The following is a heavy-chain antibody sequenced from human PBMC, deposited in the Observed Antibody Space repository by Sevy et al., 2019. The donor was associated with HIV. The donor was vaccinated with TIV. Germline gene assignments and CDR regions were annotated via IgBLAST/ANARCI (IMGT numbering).Heavy chain of an antibody. D-gene: IGHD1-26*01. Sequence: GGSLRLSCAASGFTFSSYSMNWVRQAPGKGLEWVSSISSSSSYIYYADSVKGRFTISRDNAKNSLYLQMNSLRAEDTAVYYCARDVRGQWELLGGDAFDIWGQWTMVTVSS. CDR3: ARDVRGQWELLGGDAFDI. CDR2: ISSSSSYI. V-gene: IGHV3-21*01. J-gene: IGHJ3*02. CDR1: GFTFSSYS.